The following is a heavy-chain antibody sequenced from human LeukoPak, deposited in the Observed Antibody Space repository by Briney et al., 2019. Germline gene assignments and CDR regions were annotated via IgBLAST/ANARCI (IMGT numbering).Heavy chain of an antibody. Sequence: SETLSLTCTVSGGSISSYYWGWIRQPPGKGLEWIGSIYYSGTTYYNPSLESRVTISVDTSKNHFSLKLSSVTAADTAVYYCARHVFHSSSSYYEFFDYWGQGTLVTVSS. CDR3: ARHVFHSSSSYYEFFDY. D-gene: IGHD3-22*01. CDR2: IYYSGTT. V-gene: IGHV4-39*01. J-gene: IGHJ4*02. CDR1: GGSISSYY.